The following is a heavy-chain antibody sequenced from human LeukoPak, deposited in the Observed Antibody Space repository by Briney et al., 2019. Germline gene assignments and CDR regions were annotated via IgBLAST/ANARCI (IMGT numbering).Heavy chain of an antibody. V-gene: IGHV4-30-4*08. CDR3: ARGIVLMVYATGWFDP. CDR1: GGSISSGDYY. D-gene: IGHD2-8*01. Sequence: SQTLSLTCTVSGGSISSGDYYWSWIRQPPGKGLEWIGYIYYSGSTYYNPSLKSRVTISVDTSKNQFSLKLSSVTASDTAGDYCARGIVLMVYATGWFDPWGQGTLVTVSS. CDR2: IYYSGST. J-gene: IGHJ5*02.